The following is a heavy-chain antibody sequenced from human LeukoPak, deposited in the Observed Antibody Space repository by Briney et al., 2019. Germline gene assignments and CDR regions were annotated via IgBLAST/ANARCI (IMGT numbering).Heavy chain of an antibody. CDR1: GGSISSSSYY. V-gene: IGHV4-39*07. CDR3: APGGDALDI. J-gene: IGHJ3*02. D-gene: IGHD3-10*01. CDR2: IYYSGST. Sequence: PSETLSPTCTVSGGSISSSSYYWGWIRQPPGKGLEWIGSIYYSGSTYYNPSLKSRVTISVDTSKNQFSLKLSSVTAADTAVYYCAPGGDALDIWGQGTMVTVSS.